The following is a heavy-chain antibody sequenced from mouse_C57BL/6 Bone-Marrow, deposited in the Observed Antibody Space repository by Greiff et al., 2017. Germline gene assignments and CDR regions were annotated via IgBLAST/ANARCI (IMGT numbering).Heavy chain of an antibody. CDR3: ARGLYGSFDY. D-gene: IGHD2-10*02. CDR2: IFPGSGST. V-gene: IGHV1-55*01. CDR1: GYTFTSYW. J-gene: IGHJ2*01. Sequence: QVQLQQPGAELVKPGASVKMSCKASGYTFTSYWITWVKQRPGQGLEWIRDIFPGSGSTNYNEKFKSKATLTVDTSSSTAYMQLSSLTSEDSAVDYCARGLYGSFDYWGQGTTLTVSS.